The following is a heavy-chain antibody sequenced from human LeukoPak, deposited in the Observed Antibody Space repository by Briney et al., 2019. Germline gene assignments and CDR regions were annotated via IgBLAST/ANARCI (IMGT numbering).Heavy chain of an antibody. CDR1: GYTFTSYG. Sequence: ASVKVSCKASGYTFTSYGIIWVRQAPGQGLEWMGWISAYNGNTNYAQKLQGRVTMTTDTSTSAAYMELRSLRSDDTAVYYCARGGLLFFGYYYYYMDVWGKGTTVTVSS. CDR2: ISAYNGNT. D-gene: IGHD3-3*01. CDR3: ARGGLLFFGYYYYYMDV. J-gene: IGHJ6*03. V-gene: IGHV1-18*01.